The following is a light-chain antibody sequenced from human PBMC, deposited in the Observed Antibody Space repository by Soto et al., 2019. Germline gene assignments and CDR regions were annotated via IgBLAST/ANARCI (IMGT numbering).Light chain of an antibody. V-gene: IGLV2-14*01. Sequence: QSALTQPASVSGSPGQSFTLSCTGTSSDVGGYKYVSWNQQHPEKAPKLIIFEVSNRPSGISSRFSGSKSGNTASLTISGLQAEDEADYYCASYTSSSTSVIFGRGTKVTVL. CDR1: SSDVGGYKY. CDR2: EVS. J-gene: IGLJ2*01. CDR3: ASYTSSSTSVI.